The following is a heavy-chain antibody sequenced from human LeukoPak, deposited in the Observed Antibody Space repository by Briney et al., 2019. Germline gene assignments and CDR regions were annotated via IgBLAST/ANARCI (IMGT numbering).Heavy chain of an antibody. CDR1: GYTFTSYG. J-gene: IGHJ6*03. Sequence: GASAKVSCKASGYTFTSYGISWVRQAPGQGLEWMGWISAYNGNTNYAQKLQGRVTMTTDTSTSTAYMELRSLRSDDTAVYYCARDRGIQHYYYYYYMDVWGKGTTVTVSS. V-gene: IGHV1-18*01. CDR3: ARDRGIQHYYYYYYMDV. D-gene: IGHD5-18*01. CDR2: ISAYNGNT.